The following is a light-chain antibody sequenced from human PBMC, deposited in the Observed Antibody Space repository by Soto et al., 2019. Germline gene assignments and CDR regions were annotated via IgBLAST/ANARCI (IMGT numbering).Light chain of an antibody. CDR2: GAS. J-gene: IGKJ5*01. Sequence: ETVLTQSPGTLSLSPGERATLSCRASQSITNNYLAWYQQKPGQAPRLLIYGASSRVTGIPDRFSGSGSGTDFTLTISRLEPEDFAVYYCQQYRTPPSTFGQRTRLEIK. CDR1: QSITNNY. CDR3: QQYRTPPST. V-gene: IGKV3-20*01.